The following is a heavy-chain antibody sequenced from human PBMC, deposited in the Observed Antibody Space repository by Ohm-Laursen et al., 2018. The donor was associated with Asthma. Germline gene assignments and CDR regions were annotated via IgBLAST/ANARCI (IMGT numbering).Heavy chain of an antibody. V-gene: IGHV4-31*03. J-gene: IGHJ6*02. CDR1: VCSISTGGCY. D-gene: IGHD6-19*01. CDR3: ARDGSSVAGTPYGMDV. Sequence: TLSLTCSVSVCSISTGGCYCRWLRQHPGKGLVWIGDIYYIGSTYYIPSLKSRVTISVDTSKNQFSLKLSSVTAADTAVYYCARDGSSVAGTPYGMDVWGQGTTVTVSS. CDR2: IYYIGST.